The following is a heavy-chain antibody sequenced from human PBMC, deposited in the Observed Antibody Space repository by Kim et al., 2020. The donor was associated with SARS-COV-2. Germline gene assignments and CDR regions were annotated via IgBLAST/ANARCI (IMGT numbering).Heavy chain of an antibody. V-gene: IGHV3-23*01. CDR3: ARERKKGPENYFDY. J-gene: IGHJ4*02. Sequence: GGSLRLSCAASGFTFSNYAMSWVRQAPGKGLEWVSAISGSADGTYYADSVKGRFIISRDNFKNTLYLQMNTLTAEDTAAYYCARERKKGPENYFDYWGQG. D-gene: IGHD1-26*01. CDR1: GFTFSNYA. CDR2: ISGSADGT.